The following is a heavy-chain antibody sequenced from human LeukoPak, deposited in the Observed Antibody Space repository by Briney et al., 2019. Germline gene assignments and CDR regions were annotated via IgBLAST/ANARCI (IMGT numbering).Heavy chain of an antibody. CDR1: GGSISSYY. CDR2: IYYSGST. V-gene: IGHV4-59*01. Sequence: PSETLSLTCTVSGGSISSYYWSWIRQPPGKGLEWIGYIYYSGSTNYNPSLKSRVTISVDTSKNQFSLKLSSVTAADTAVYYCARWHQKGYFDYWGQGTLVTVSS. CDR3: ARWHQKGYFDY. J-gene: IGHJ4*02.